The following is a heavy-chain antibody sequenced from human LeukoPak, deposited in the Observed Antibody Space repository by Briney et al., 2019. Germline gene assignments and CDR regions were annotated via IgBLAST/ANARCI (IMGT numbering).Heavy chain of an antibody. V-gene: IGHV4-38-2*02. Sequence: KPSETLSLTCTVAGYSISSGYYWSWIRQPAGQGLEWIGRISSSGSTNYNPSLKSRVTISVDTSKNQFSLKLSSVTAADTAVYFCARGPYSYDSSGAFDIWGQGTMVTVSS. D-gene: IGHD3-22*01. CDR2: ISSSGST. CDR3: ARGPYSYDSSGAFDI. CDR1: GYSISSGYY. J-gene: IGHJ3*02.